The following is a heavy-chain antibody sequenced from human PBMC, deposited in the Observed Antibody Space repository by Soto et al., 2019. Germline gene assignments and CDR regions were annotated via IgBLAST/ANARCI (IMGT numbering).Heavy chain of an antibody. CDR2: ISAYNGNT. CDR1: GYTFTSYG. D-gene: IGHD3-10*01. J-gene: IGHJ6*03. V-gene: IGHV1-18*01. Sequence: ASVKVSCKASGYTFTSYGISWVRQAPGQGLEWMGWISAYNGNTNYAQKLQGRVTMTTDTSTSTAYMELRSLRSDDTAVYYCARDLEQYGSVSYEAYYYYYYMDVWGKGTTVTVS. CDR3: ARDLEQYGSVSYEAYYYYYYMDV.